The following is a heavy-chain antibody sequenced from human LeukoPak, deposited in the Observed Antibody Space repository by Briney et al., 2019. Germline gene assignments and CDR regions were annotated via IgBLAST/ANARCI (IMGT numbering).Heavy chain of an antibody. CDR2: IYYSGST. D-gene: IGHD3-10*01. Sequence: SQTLSLTCTVSGGSISSGGYYWSWIRQHPGKGLEWIGYIYYSGSTYYNPSLKSRVTISVDTSKNQFSLKLSSVTAADTAVYYCARAAGITMVRRHFDYWGQGTLVTVSS. J-gene: IGHJ4*02. V-gene: IGHV4-31*03. CDR1: GGSISSGGYY. CDR3: ARAAGITMVRRHFDY.